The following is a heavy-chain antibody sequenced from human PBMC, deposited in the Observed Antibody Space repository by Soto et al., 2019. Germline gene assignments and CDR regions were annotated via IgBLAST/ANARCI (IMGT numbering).Heavy chain of an antibody. CDR2: VNHSGST. CDR1: GGSFSDFY. Sequence: SETLSLTCAVYGGSFSDFYWSWIRQPPGKGLEWIGEVNHSGSTNYNPSLKSRVTISVDTSKNQFSLKLSSVTAADTAVYYYARGLRDYWGQGTLVSVS. CDR3: ARGLRDY. V-gene: IGHV4-34*01. J-gene: IGHJ4*02.